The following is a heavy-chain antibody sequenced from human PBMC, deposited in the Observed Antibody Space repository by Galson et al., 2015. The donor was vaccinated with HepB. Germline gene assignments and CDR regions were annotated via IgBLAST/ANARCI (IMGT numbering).Heavy chain of an antibody. J-gene: IGHJ4*02. Sequence: SLRLSCAASGFTVSSNYMSWVRRAPGKGLEWVSVIYSGGSTYYADSVKGRFTISRDNSKNTLYLQMNSLRAEDTAVYYCAGGYDFSAGHYWGQGTLVTVPS. CDR3: AGGYDFSAGHY. D-gene: IGHD5-12*01. CDR2: IYSGGST. V-gene: IGHV3-66*01. CDR1: GFTVSSNY.